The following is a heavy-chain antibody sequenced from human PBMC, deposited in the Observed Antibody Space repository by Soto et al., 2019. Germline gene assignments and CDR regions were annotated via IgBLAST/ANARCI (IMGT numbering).Heavy chain of an antibody. J-gene: IGHJ4*02. CDR2: IYYSGST. Sequence: SETLSLTCTVSGGSVSSGSYYWSWIRQPPGKGLEWIGYIYYSGSTNYNPSLKSRVTISVDTSKNQFSLKLSSVTAADTAVYYCARSDIVATNFDYWGPGTLVTVS. D-gene: IGHD5-12*01. CDR1: GGSVSSGSYY. CDR3: ARSDIVATNFDY. V-gene: IGHV4-61*01.